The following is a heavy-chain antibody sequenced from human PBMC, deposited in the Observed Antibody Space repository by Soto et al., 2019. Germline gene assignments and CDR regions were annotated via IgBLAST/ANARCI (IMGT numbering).Heavy chain of an antibody. J-gene: IGHJ4*02. D-gene: IGHD4-17*01. CDR3: ARPANTVADHFDL. V-gene: IGHV5-51*01. CDR1: GYTFTIYW. Sequence: GESLKISCQVSGYTFTIYWIGWVRQMPGKGLEWMGIIYPSDSDTRYSPSFQGQVTISADQSINTAYLQWDSLKASDTAIYYCARPANTVADHFDLWGQGTPVTAPQ. CDR2: IYPSDSDT.